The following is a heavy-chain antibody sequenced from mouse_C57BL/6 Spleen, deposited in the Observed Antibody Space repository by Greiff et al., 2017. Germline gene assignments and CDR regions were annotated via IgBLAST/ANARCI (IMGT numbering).Heavy chain of an antibody. CDR1: GYAFSSSW. CDR3: ARYYSNYFDY. Sequence: QLKESGPELVKPGASVKISCKASGYAFSSSWMNWVKQRPGKGLEWIGRIYPGDGDTNYNGKFKGKATLTADKSSSTAYMQLSSLTSEDSAVYFCARYYSNYFDYWGQGTTLTVS. CDR2: IYPGDGDT. V-gene: IGHV1-82*01. D-gene: IGHD2-5*01. J-gene: IGHJ2*01.